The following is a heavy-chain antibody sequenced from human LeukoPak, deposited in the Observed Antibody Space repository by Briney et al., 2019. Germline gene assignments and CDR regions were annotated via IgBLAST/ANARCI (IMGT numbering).Heavy chain of an antibody. Sequence: SVKVSCKASGGTFSSYAISWVRQAPGQGLEWMGGVIPIFGTANYAQKFQGRVTITTDESTSTAYMELSSLRSEDTAVYYCAREGYYYDSSGYSNPEPQHWGQGTLVTVSS. J-gene: IGHJ1*01. D-gene: IGHD3-22*01. CDR1: GGTFSSYA. V-gene: IGHV1-69*05. CDR2: VIPIFGTA. CDR3: AREGYYYDSSGYSNPEPQH.